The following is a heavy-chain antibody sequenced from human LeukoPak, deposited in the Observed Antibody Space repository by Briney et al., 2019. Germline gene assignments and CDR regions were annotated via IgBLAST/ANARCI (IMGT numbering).Heavy chain of an antibody. CDR2: IRYDGSNK. CDR3: AKDKDPWKSTSISDFDY. V-gene: IGHV3-30*02. CDR1: GFTFSTYG. Sequence: GGSLRLSCAASGFTFSTYGMHWVRQAPGKGLEWVAFIRYDGSNKYYADSVKGRFTISRDNSKNMLYLQMNSLRAEDTAVYFCAKDKDPWKSTSISDFDYWGQGTLVTVSS. J-gene: IGHJ4*02. D-gene: IGHD1-1*01.